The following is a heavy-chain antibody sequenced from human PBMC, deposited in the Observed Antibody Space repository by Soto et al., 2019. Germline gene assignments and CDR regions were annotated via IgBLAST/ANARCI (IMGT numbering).Heavy chain of an antibody. CDR1: GFTFSSYA. Sequence: SLRLSCAASGFTFSSYAMHWVRQAPGKGLEWVAVISYDGSNKYYADSVKGRFTISRDNSKNTLYLQMNSLRAEDTAVYYCAKVGVAVAAPPFDYWGQGTPVTVSS. J-gene: IGHJ4*02. V-gene: IGHV3-30-3*01. D-gene: IGHD6-19*01. CDR2: ISYDGSNK. CDR3: AKVGVAVAAPPFDY.